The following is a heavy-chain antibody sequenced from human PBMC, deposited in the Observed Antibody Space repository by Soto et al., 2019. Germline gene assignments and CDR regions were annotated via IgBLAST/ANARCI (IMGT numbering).Heavy chain of an antibody. J-gene: IGHJ5*02. CDR2: ISYDGGDK. V-gene: IGHV3-30-3*01. Sequence: GGSLRLSCAASGFTFSSYTMHWVRQTPGKGLEWVADISYDGGDKYYADSVKGRFTISRDNSKNTLYLQMNSLRAEDTAVYYCAKDDYGYWFDPWGQGTLVTVSS. CDR3: AKDDYGYWFDP. D-gene: IGHD4-17*01. CDR1: GFTFSSYT.